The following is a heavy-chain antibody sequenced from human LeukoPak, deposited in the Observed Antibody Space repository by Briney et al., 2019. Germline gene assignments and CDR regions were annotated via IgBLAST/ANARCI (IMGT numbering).Heavy chain of an antibody. CDR3: AKDLVMTTVTQRFDY. Sequence: GGSLRLSCAASGFTFSSYAVSWVRQAPGKGLEWVSTISGSGGSTYYADSVKGRFTISRDDSENTLYLQMNSLRAEDTAVYYCAKDLVMTTVTQRFDYWGQGTLVTVSS. CDR1: GFTFSSYA. D-gene: IGHD4-17*01. CDR2: ISGSGGST. J-gene: IGHJ4*02. V-gene: IGHV3-23*01.